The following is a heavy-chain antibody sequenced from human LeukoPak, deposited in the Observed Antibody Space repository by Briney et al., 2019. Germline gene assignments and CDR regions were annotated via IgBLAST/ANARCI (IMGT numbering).Heavy chain of an antibody. CDR3: TTLQMYYYDSSGYYFFDY. Sequence: GGSLTLSCAASGFTFNNAWMNWVRKAPGKGLEWVGRIKSKTDGGTTEYAAPVRGRFTISRDDSRNTLHLQMNSLKTEDTAVYYCTTLQMYYYDSSGYYFFDYWGQGTLVTVSS. CDR1: GFTFNNAW. D-gene: IGHD3-22*01. CDR2: IKSKTDGGTT. J-gene: IGHJ4*02. V-gene: IGHV3-15*01.